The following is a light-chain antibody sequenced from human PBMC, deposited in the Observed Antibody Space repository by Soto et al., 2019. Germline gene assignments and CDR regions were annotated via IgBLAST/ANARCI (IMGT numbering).Light chain of an antibody. CDR3: QQYGSSPLWT. Sequence: EIVLTQSPGTLSLSPGERATLSCRASQSVSSSYLAWYQQKPGQAPRLLIYGASSRATGIPDRFSGSGSGTYFTLTISRLEPEDFAGYYCQQYGSSPLWTFGQGTKVEIK. V-gene: IGKV3-20*01. J-gene: IGKJ1*01. CDR2: GAS. CDR1: QSVSSSY.